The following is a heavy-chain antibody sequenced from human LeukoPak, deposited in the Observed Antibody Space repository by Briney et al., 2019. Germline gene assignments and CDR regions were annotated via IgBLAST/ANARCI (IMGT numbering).Heavy chain of an antibody. CDR2: ISAYNGNT. CDR3: VRVGPFYDFWSGYDY. V-gene: IGHV1-18*01. CDR1: GYTFNIYG. Sequence: ASVKVSCKASGYTFNIYGISWVRQAPGQGLECMGWISAYNGNTNYAQNFQDRVTMTTDTSTDTAYMELKSLTFDDTAVYYCVRVGPFYDFWSGYDYWGQGTLVTVSS. D-gene: IGHD3-3*01. J-gene: IGHJ4*02.